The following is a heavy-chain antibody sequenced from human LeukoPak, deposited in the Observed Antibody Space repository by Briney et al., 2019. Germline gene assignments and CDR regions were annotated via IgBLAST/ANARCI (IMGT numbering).Heavy chain of an antibody. CDR1: GYTFTGYY. Sequence: ASVKVSCTASGYTFTGYYMNWVRQAPGQGLEWMGWINPNSGGTNYAQKFQGWVTMTRDTSISTAYMELSRLRSDDTAVYYCATGSDGYNVDYWGQGTLVTVSS. J-gene: IGHJ4*02. V-gene: IGHV1-2*04. CDR3: ATGSDGYNVDY. CDR2: INPNSGGT. D-gene: IGHD5-24*01.